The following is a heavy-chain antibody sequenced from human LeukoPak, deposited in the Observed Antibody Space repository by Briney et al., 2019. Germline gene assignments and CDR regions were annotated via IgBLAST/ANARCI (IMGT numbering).Heavy chain of an antibody. CDR2: IYYSGST. CDR1: GGSISSYY. D-gene: IGHD6-13*01. CDR3: ARDLRIHPEGRIAAAGSFDY. J-gene: IGHJ4*02. Sequence: SETLSLTCTVSGGSISSYYWSWIRQPPGKGLEWIGYIYYSGSTNYNPSLKSRVTISVDTSKNQFSLKLSSVTAADTAVYYCARDLRIHPEGRIAAAGSFDYWGQGTLVTVSS. V-gene: IGHV4-59*01.